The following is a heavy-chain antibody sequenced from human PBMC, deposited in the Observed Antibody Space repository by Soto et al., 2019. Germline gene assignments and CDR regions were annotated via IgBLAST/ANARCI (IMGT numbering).Heavy chain of an antibody. D-gene: IGHD4-4*01. CDR1: GGSISPYY. CDR2: IYYTGST. CDR3: ARDGSNTGFMWFDP. V-gene: IGHV4-59*01. J-gene: IGHJ5*02. Sequence: SETLSLTCTVSGGSISPYYWNWIRQPPGKGLEWIGYIYYTGSTNYNPSLRSRVTISVDASKSQFSLTLTSVTAADTAVYYCARDGSNTGFMWFDPWGQGTLVTVSS.